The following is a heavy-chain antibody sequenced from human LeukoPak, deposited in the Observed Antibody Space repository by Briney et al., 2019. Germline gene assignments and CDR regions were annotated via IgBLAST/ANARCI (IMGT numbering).Heavy chain of an antibody. D-gene: IGHD2-2*01. Sequence: GGSLRVSCAASGFTFSTYAMSWVRQAPGKGLEWVSTFSGSGGRTLYADPVKGRFVISRDNSKNTLYLQMNSLRAEDTAVYYCAKVTSSYNYFDYWGQGAPVTVSS. J-gene: IGHJ4*02. V-gene: IGHV3-23*01. CDR3: AKVTSSYNYFDY. CDR1: GFTFSTYA. CDR2: FSGSGGRT.